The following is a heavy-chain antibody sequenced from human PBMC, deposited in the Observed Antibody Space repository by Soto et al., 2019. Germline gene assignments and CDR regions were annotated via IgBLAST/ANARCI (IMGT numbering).Heavy chain of an antibody. CDR1: GGSIINYY. Sequence: QVQLQESGPGLVRDSETLSLTCSISGGSIINYYWSWIRLSPGKGLEWIGYISYTGSTSYNPSLASRLTISVDTSKNHFSLRLRSVTAADTAVYYCVRTRMVGVVGPQMGYYF. J-gene: IGHJ4*01. D-gene: IGHD1-26*01. CDR3: VRTRMVGVVGPQMGYYF. V-gene: IGHV4-59*12. CDR2: ISYTGST.